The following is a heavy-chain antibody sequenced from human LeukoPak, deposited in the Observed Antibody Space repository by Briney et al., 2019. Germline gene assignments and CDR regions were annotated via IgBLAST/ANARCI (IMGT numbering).Heavy chain of an antibody. D-gene: IGHD2-15*01. V-gene: IGHV3-21*01. CDR2: ISSSSSYI. J-gene: IGHJ4*02. CDR1: RFTFSSYK. CDR3: ARESGSGEFDY. Sequence: PGGSLRLSCAASRFTFSSYKVNWVRQAPGKGLEWVSSISSSSSYIYYADSVKGRFTISRDNARNSLYLQVNSLRAEDTAVYYCARESGSGEFDYWGQGTLVTVSS.